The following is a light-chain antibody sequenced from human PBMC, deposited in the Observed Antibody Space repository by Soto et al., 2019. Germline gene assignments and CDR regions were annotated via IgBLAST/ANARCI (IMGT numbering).Light chain of an antibody. CDR3: QQRSNWPIT. V-gene: IGKV3-11*01. CDR2: DAS. Sequence: EIVLTQSPATLSLSPGERATLSCRAGQSVSSYLALYQQNPGQAPRRLIYDASNTATGIPARFSGSGSGTDFTLAISSLKPEDSAVYYCQQRSNWPITFGQGTRLEI. J-gene: IGKJ5*01. CDR1: QSVSSY.